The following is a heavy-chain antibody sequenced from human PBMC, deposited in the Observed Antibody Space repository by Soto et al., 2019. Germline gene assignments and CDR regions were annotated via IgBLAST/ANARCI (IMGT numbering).Heavy chain of an antibody. D-gene: IGHD2-2*01. Sequence: QVPLQESGPGLVKPSETLSLTCTVSGGSISSYYWSWIRQPPGKGLEWIGYIYYSGSTNYNPSLKSRVTISVDTSKNQFSLKLSSVTAADTAVYYCARVLQYGARPGGMDVWGQGTTVTVSS. V-gene: IGHV4-59*01. CDR3: ARVLQYGARPGGMDV. CDR1: GGSISSYY. J-gene: IGHJ6*02. CDR2: IYYSGST.